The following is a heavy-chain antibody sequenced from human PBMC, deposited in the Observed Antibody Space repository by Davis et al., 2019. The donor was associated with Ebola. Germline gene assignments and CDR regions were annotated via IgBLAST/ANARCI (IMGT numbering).Heavy chain of an antibody. CDR3: AKGLTGVTTDIWDY. CDR1: GFTFDDYA. V-gene: IGHV3-9*01. D-gene: IGHD4-17*01. CDR2: ISWNSGSI. Sequence: PGGSLRLSCAASGFTFDDYAMHWVRQAPGKGLEWVSGISWNSGSIGYADSVKGRFTISRDNAKNSLYLQMNSLRAEDTALYYCAKGLTGVTTDIWDYWGQGTLVTVSS. J-gene: IGHJ4*02.